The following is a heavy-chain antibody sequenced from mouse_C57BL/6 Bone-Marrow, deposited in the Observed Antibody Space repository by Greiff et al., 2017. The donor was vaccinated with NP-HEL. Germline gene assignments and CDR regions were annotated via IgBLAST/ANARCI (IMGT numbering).Heavy chain of an antibody. Sequence: QVQLQQSGPELVKPGASVKISCKASGYAFSSSWMNWVKQRPGKGLEWIGRIYPGDGGTNYNGKFKGKATLTAEKSSSTAYMQLSSLTSEDSAVDFCARYYGSSDYYAMDYGGKGTSVTVSS. V-gene: IGHV1-82*01. CDR2: IYPGDGGT. CDR1: GYAFSSSW. CDR3: ARYYGSSDYYAMDY. J-gene: IGHJ4*01. D-gene: IGHD1-1*01.